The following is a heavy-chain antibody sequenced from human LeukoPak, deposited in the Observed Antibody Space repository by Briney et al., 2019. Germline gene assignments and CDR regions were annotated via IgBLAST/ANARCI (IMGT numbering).Heavy chain of an antibody. J-gene: IGHJ4*02. CDR2: ISAYNGNT. CDR1: GYTFIDYY. V-gene: IGHV1-18*04. D-gene: IGHD5/OR15-5a*01. CDR3: ARLDIVSILFDS. Sequence: ASVKVSCKASGYTFIDYYLHWVRQAPGQGLEWMGWISAYNGNTNYAQNVQGRVTMSRDTSTSTAYMELRSLRSDDTAVYYCARLDIVSILFDSWGQGTLVTVSS.